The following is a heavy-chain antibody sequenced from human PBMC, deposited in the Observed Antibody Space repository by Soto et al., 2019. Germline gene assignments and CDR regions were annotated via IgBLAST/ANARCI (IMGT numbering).Heavy chain of an antibody. J-gene: IGHJ6*02. CDR2: IIPISETT. D-gene: IGHD2-2*01. Sequence: QVQLVQSGAEVKKPGSSVKVSCKASGGTFSSYAISWVRQAPGQGLEWMGGIIPISETTNYAQKFQGRVTILADESKSTADMELSSLRTEDTALYYCAISQGSSTSLEIYYYYYYGMDVWGQGTTVTVSS. CDR1: GGTFSSYA. V-gene: IGHV1-69*01. CDR3: AISQGSSTSLEIYYYYYYGMDV.